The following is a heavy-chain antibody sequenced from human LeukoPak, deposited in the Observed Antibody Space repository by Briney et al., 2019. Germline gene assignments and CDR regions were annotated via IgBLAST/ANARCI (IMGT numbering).Heavy chain of an antibody. V-gene: IGHV4-59*12. J-gene: IGHJ6*02. Sequence: PSETLSLTCTVSGGSISSYYWSWIRQPPGKGLEWIGYIYYSGSTNYNPSLKSRVTISVDTSKNQFSLKLTSVTAADTAVYYCARGGARYYGSGNYNYFYYGMDVWGQGTTVTVSS. CDR2: IYYSGST. CDR1: GGSISSYY. CDR3: ARGGARYYGSGNYNYFYYGMDV. D-gene: IGHD3-10*01.